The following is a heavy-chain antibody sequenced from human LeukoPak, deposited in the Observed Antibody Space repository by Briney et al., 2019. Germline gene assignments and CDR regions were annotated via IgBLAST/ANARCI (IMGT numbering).Heavy chain of an antibody. J-gene: IGHJ6*02. V-gene: IGHV4-34*01. CDR1: GGSFSGYY. CDR2: INHSGST. D-gene: IGHD2-15*01. Sequence: SETLSLTCAVYGGSFSGYYWSWIRQPPGKGLEWIGEINHSGSTNYNPSLKSRVTISVDTSKNQFSLKLSSVTAADTAVYYCARGSPIVVVVAATRGSYYYGMDVWGQGTTVTVSS. CDR3: ARGSPIVVVVAATRGSYYYGMDV.